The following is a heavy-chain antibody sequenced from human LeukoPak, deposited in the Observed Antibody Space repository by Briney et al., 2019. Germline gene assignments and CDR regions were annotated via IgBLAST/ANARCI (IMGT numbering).Heavy chain of an antibody. CDR1: GYTFTSYY. CDR3: ARGEAFGLLLPDAFDI. CDR2: INPSGGST. J-gene: IGHJ3*02. V-gene: IGHV1-46*01. Sequence: ASVKVSCKASGYTFTSYYMHWVRQAPGQGLEWMGIINPSGGSTSYAQKFQGRVTMTRDTSTSTVYMELSSLRSEDTAVYYCARGEAFGLLLPDAFDIWGQGTMVTVSS. D-gene: IGHD3-22*01.